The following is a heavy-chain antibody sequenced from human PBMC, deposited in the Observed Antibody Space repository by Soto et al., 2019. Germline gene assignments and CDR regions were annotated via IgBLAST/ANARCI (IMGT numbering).Heavy chain of an antibody. CDR1: GFTFSDFY. Sequence: QVQLVESGGGLVKPGGSLRLSCAASGFTFSDFYMSWIRQAPGKGLEWISYISSGSTNIFYADSVKGRFTVSRDNAKNSEYYQRNSRRAEDRAVNYCAEDRNAAGSDYGGQGTLVPVS. D-gene: IGHD1-1*01. V-gene: IGHV3-11*01. CDR3: AEDRNAAGSDY. CDR2: ISSGSTNI. J-gene: IGHJ4*02.